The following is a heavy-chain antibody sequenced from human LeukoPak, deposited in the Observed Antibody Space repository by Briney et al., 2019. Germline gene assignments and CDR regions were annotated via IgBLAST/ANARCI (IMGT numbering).Heavy chain of an antibody. CDR1: GGSISSYY. J-gene: IGHJ4*02. Sequence: SETLSLTCTVSGGSISSYYWSWIRQPPGKGLEWIGYIYYSGSTNYNPSLKSRVTISVDTSKNQFSLKLSSVTAADTAVYYCARGILTGYYTLDYWGQGTLVTVSS. CDR2: IYYSGST. CDR3: ARGILTGYYTLDY. V-gene: IGHV4-59*12. D-gene: IGHD3-9*01.